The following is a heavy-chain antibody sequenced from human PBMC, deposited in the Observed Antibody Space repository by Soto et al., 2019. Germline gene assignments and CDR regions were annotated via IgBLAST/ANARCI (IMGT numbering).Heavy chain of an antibody. J-gene: IGHJ4*02. CDR2: IGGSGGAT. V-gene: IGHV3-23*01. CDR1: GFGFDSFA. CDR3: AKALWFGESSHYFDY. Sequence: EVELLESGGGLVQPGGSLRLSCVGSGFGFDSFAMSWVRQAPGKGLVWVSGIGGSGGATVYADSVKGRFTISRDNSRNTLYLQMNFLRGGDTAVYYCAKALWFGESSHYFDYWGQGTLVTVSS. D-gene: IGHD3-10*01.